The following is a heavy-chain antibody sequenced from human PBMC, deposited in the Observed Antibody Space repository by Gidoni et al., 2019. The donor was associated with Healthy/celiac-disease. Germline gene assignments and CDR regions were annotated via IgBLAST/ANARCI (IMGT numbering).Heavy chain of an antibody. J-gene: IGHJ4*02. V-gene: IGHV3-53*01. D-gene: IGHD3-10*01. CDR3: ARAVSYGSGSDY. Sequence: TGKGLEWVSVIYSGGSTYYADSVKGRFTISRDNSKNTLYLQMNSLRAEDTAVYYCARAVSYGSGSDYWGQGTLVTVSS. CDR2: IYSGGST.